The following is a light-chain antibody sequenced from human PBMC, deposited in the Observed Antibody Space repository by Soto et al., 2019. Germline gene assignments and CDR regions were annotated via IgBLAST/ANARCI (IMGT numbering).Light chain of an antibody. J-gene: IGKJ4*01. V-gene: IGKV2-28*01. CDR3: MQALQTPRT. CDR1: QSLLHSNGYNY. CDR2: LGS. Sequence: DIVMTQSPLSLPVTPGEPASISCRSSQSLLHSNGYNYLDWYLQKPGQSPQLLIYLGSNRASGVHDRFSGSGSGTDCTLKISRVEAEDVGVYYCMQALQTPRTFGGGTKVEIK.